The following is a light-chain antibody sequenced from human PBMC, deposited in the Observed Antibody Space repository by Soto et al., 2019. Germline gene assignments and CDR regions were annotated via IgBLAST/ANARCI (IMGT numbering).Light chain of an antibody. CDR3: QQYGSSSFS. Sequence: EIVLTQSPGTLSLSPGERATLSCRASQSVPNNYLAWYQHKRGQAPRPLIYAASTRATGIPDRFSGGWSGTDFTLTISRLEPEDFAVYYCQQYGSSSFSFGPGTKVDIK. V-gene: IGKV3-20*01. CDR1: QSVPNNY. CDR2: AAS. J-gene: IGKJ3*01.